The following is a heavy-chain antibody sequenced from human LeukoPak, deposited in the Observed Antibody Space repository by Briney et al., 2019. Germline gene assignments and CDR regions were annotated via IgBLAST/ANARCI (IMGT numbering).Heavy chain of an antibody. CDR1: GFSVNNNW. CDR3: AKDHRFPVVTAIAPGGFFDS. V-gene: IGHV3-7*04. J-gene: IGHJ4*02. D-gene: IGHD2-21*02. CDR2: INQDGSEY. Sequence: GGSLRLSCAVSGFSVNNNWMSWVGQGPGKGLEWVANINQDGSEYYYVDSVKGRFSSSRDNSKNPLCLQMNSLRAEDTAVYYCAKDHRFPVVTAIAPGGFFDSWGQGTLGTGSS.